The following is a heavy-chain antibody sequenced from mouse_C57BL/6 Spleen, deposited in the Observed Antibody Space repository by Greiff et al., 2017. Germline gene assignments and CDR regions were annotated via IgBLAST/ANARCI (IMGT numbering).Heavy chain of an antibody. CDR3: ARREDYYGSSYWYFDV. V-gene: IGHV5-12*01. D-gene: IGHD1-1*01. J-gene: IGHJ1*03. CDR1: GFTFSDYY. Sequence: EVMLVEPGGGLVQPGGSLKLSCAASGFTFSDYYMYWVRQTPEKRLEWVAYISNGGGSTYYPDTVKGRFTISRDNAKNTLYLQMSRLKSDDTAMYYCARREDYYGSSYWYFDVWGTGTTVTVSS. CDR2: ISNGGGST.